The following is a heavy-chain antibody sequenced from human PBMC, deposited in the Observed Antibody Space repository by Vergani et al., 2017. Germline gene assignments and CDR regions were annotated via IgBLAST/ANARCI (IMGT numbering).Heavy chain of an antibody. V-gene: IGHV3-9*01. Sequence: EVQLVESGGGLVQPGRSLRLSCAASGFTFDDYAMHWVRQAPGKGLEWVSGISWNCGSIGYADSVKGRFTISRDNAKNSLYLQMNSLRAEDTALYYCAKDHYDFWSGYPNLSPFDLWGRGTLVTVSS. J-gene: IGHJ2*01. CDR1: GFTFDDYA. CDR2: ISWNCGSI. D-gene: IGHD3-3*01. CDR3: AKDHYDFWSGYPNLSPFDL.